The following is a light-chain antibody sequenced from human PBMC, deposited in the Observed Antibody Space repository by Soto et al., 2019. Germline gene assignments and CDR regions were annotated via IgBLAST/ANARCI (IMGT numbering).Light chain of an antibody. CDR1: QSVSSN. CDR3: QSYNNWAVW. Sequence: EIVMPQSPATLSVSPGERATLSCRASQSVSSNLAWYQQKPGQAPRLLIDGASTRATGIPVRFRGGGSGTVFTRTSSRLQSGRFTVYLCQSYNNWAVWFGGGTKVEIK. J-gene: IGKJ4*02. CDR2: GAS. V-gene: IGKV3-15*01.